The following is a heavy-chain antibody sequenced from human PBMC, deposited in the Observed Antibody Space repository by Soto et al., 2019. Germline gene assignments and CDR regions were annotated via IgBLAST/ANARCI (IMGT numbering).Heavy chain of an antibody. Sequence: SQTLSLPCTISGGSISVYYWSWIRQSPGQGLEWIGYIYDSGRPYYTPFLRTRVTISADTSKNQISLKLTSATAADTAVYFCARGVGSSPPRYWGRGTLVTVSS. V-gene: IGHV4-59*01. CDR2: IYDSGRP. CDR1: GGSISVYY. J-gene: IGHJ4*02. D-gene: IGHD3-9*01. CDR3: ARGVGSSPPRY.